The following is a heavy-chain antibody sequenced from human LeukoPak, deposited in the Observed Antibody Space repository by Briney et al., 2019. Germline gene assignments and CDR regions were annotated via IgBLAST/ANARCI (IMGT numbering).Heavy chain of an antibody. CDR2: ISSSSSYI. Sequence: GGSLRLSCAASGFTFSSYSMSWVRQAPGKGLEWVSSISSSSSYIYYADSVKGRFTISRDNAKNSLYLQMNSLRAEDTAVYYCARVTPYRSLWAFDYWGQGALVTVSS. V-gene: IGHV3-21*01. D-gene: IGHD2-21*01. CDR3: ARVTPYRSLWAFDY. J-gene: IGHJ4*02. CDR1: GFTFSSYS.